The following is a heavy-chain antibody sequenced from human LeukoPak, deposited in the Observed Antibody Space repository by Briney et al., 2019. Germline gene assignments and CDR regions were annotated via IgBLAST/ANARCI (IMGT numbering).Heavy chain of an antibody. J-gene: IGHJ4*02. CDR1: GYTFTCYY. CDR3: ARVVGAGYFDY. Sequence: ASVTVSCTSSGYTFTCYYMHWVRQAPGQGLEWMGWINPNSGGTNYAQKFQGRVTMTRDTSISTAYMELSRLRSDDTAVYYCARVVGAGYFDYWGQGTLVTVSS. CDR2: INPNSGGT. V-gene: IGHV1-2*02. D-gene: IGHD1-26*01.